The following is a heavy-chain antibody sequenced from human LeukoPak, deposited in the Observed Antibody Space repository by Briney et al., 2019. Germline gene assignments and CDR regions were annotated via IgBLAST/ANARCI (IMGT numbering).Heavy chain of an antibody. J-gene: IGHJ3*01. Sequence: VASVTVSCKASGYTFSNYAINWVRQAPGQSLEWMGWISVGRGDSKCSQEFQGRVTLTRDTSATTAYLEVSSLRPEDMAVYYCARERGIRDAFDFWGQGTMVTVSS. CDR2: ISVGRGDS. V-gene: IGHV1-3*03. CDR1: GYTFSNYA. D-gene: IGHD1-14*01. CDR3: ARERGIRDAFDF.